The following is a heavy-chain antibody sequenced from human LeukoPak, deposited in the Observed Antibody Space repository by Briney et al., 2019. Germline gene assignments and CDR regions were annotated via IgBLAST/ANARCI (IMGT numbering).Heavy chain of an antibody. Sequence: GGSLRLSCAASGFTFNDYDDYTMHWVRQAPGQGLKWVSLITWDGSDAYYADSVKGRFTVSRDNSKNTLYLQMNSLRAEDTAVYYCAKDDYDYGDYPFDYWGQGTLVTVSS. CDR2: ITWDGSDA. CDR3: AKDDYDYGDYPFDY. D-gene: IGHD4-17*01. V-gene: IGHV3-43*01. CDR1: GFTFNDYDDYT. J-gene: IGHJ4*02.